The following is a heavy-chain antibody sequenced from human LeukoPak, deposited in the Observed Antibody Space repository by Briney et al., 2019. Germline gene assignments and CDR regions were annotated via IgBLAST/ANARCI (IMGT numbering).Heavy chain of an antibody. CDR1: GGSFSGYY. CDR3: AAFDY. CDR2: INHSGST. Sequence: SETLSLTCAVYGGSFSGYYWSWIRQPPGKGQEWIGEINHSGSTNYNPSLKSRVTISVDTSKNQFSLKLSSVTAADTAVYYCAAFDYWGQGTLVTVSS. J-gene: IGHJ4*02. V-gene: IGHV4-34*01.